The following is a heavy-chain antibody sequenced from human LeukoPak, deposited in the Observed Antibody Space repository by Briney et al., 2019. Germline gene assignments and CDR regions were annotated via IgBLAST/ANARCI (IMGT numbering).Heavy chain of an antibody. Sequence: SETLSLTCTVSGGSISSSGYYWSWIRQHPGKGLEWIGYIYYSGSTYYNPSLKSRVTISVDTSKNQFSLKLSSVTAADTAVYYCARAAEDYYDSSGYYGPPGAFDIWGQGTMVTVSS. J-gene: IGHJ3*02. CDR2: IYYSGST. V-gene: IGHV4-31*03. CDR1: GGSISSSGYY. D-gene: IGHD3-22*01. CDR3: ARAAEDYYDSSGYYGPPGAFDI.